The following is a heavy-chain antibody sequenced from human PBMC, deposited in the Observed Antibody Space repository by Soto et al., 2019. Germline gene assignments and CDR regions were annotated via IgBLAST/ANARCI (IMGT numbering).Heavy chain of an antibody. CDR3: ASHLIMPGTRGFDY. J-gene: IGHJ4*02. Sequence: QVQLQESGPGLVKPSGTLSLTCAISSGSITSSNWWSWVRQPPGKGLEWIGEIYHGGNTNYNTSLKSRLTISVDRSQNQFSLRLNSVTAADTAVYFCASHLIMPGTRGFDYWGQGSLVTVSS. CDR2: IYHGGNT. D-gene: IGHD1-1*01. CDR1: SGSITSSNW. V-gene: IGHV4-4*02.